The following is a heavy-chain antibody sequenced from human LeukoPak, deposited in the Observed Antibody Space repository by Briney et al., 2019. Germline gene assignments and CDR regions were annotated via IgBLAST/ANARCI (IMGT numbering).Heavy chain of an antibody. Sequence: GGSLRLSCAASGFTFSSYEMSWVRQAPGKGLEWVSYISGSGNTIYYADSVQGRFTISRDNAKKSLNLQMNSLRAEDTAVYYCAREGTPSGSFNYYNYYMDVWGKGTTVTVSS. V-gene: IGHV3-48*03. D-gene: IGHD3-10*01. J-gene: IGHJ6*03. CDR3: AREGTPSGSFNYYNYYMDV. CDR1: GFTFSSYE. CDR2: ISGSGNTI.